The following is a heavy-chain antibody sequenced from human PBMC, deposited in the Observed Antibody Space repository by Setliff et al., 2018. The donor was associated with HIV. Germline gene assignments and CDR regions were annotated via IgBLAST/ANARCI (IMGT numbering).Heavy chain of an antibody. CDR1: GVSISNYY. CDR3: ARDQSDWFY. D-gene: IGHD3-3*01. Sequence: ETLSLTCTVSGVSISNYYWSWIRQPPGKGLEWIGYMYYSGNTNYSPSLKSRVTISVDTSKSQFSLKLNSVTAADTAVYYCARDQSDWFYWGQGTLVTVSS. J-gene: IGHJ4*02. V-gene: IGHV4-59*01. CDR2: MYYSGNT.